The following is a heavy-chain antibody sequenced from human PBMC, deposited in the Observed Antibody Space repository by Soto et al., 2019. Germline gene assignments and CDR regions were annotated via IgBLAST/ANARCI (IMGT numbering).Heavy chain of an antibody. V-gene: IGHV4-34*01. D-gene: IGHD3-22*01. Sequence: QVQLQQWGAGLLKPSETLYLTCAVYGGSFSGYYWSWVRRPPGKGLEWIGECTHTGSTNYHPSLNSRVTISVHTSKNQFSRKLSSGTAADTAVYYCARRISYYDCSVYYPRKFYFDYWGQGTLVTVSS. J-gene: IGHJ4*02. CDR2: CTHTGST. CDR3: ARRISYYDCSVYYPRKFYFDY. CDR1: GGSFSGYY.